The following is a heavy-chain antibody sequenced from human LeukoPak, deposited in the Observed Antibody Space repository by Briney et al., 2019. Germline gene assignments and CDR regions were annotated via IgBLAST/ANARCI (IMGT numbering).Heavy chain of an antibody. CDR3: ARGYSSSGSLYFDY. J-gene: IGHJ4*02. CDR1: GYTFTSYA. Sequence: GASVTVSCKASGYTFTSYAMHWVRQAPGQRLEWMGWINAGYGNTRYSQRFQGRVTITRDTSASTAYMELSSLGSEDTAVYCCARGYSSSGSLYFDYWGQGTLVTVSS. CDR2: INAGYGNT. V-gene: IGHV1-3*01. D-gene: IGHD6-13*01.